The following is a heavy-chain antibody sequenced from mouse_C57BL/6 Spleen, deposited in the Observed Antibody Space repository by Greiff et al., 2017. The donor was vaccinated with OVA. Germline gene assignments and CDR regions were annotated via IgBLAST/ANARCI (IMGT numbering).Heavy chain of an antibody. Sequence: QVQLQQSGAELVRPGTSVKVSCKASGYAFTNYLIEWVKQRPGQGLEWIGVINPGSGGTNYNEKFKGKATLTADKSSSTAYMQLSSLTSEDSAVYFCAMYSVYAMDYWGQGTSVTVSS. CDR2: INPGSGGT. CDR1: GYAFTNYL. D-gene: IGHD2-12*01. J-gene: IGHJ4*01. CDR3: AMYSVYAMDY. V-gene: IGHV1-54*01.